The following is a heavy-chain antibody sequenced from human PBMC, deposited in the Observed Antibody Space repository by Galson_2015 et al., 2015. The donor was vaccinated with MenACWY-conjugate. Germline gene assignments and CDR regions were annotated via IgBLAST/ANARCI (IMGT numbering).Heavy chain of an antibody. CDR1: GFTFRRFG. CDR3: AKDWSVPYSTISYYFCMDV. CDR2: ISYDGSNE. D-gene: IGHD6-13*01. J-gene: IGHJ6*03. Sequence: SLRLSCAASGFTFRRFGMHLVRQAPGKGLEWMAVISYDGSNESYADSVKGRFTISRDNSKNTLYLQMNSLRADDTAVYYCAKDWSVPYSTISYYFCMDVWGKGTTVTVSS. V-gene: IGHV3-30*18.